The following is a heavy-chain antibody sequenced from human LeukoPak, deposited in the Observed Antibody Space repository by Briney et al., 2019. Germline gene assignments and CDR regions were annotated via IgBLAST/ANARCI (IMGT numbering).Heavy chain of an antibody. J-gene: IGHJ4*02. CDR1: GFTFSSYW. D-gene: IGHD3-10*01. V-gene: IGHV3-7*01. CDR3: ARLVLVVRGVIIEAFDY. Sequence: PGGSLRLSCAASGFTFSSYWMSWVRQAPGKGLEWVANIKQDGSEKYYVDSVKGRFTISRDNAKNSLYLQMNSLRAEDTAVYYCARLVLVVRGVIIEAFDYWGQGTLVTVSS. CDR2: IKQDGSEK.